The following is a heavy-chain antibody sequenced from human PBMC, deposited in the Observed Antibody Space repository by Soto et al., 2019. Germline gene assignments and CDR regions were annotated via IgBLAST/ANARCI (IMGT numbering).Heavy chain of an antibody. CDR2: VSAGGDMT. D-gene: IGHD3-10*01. Sequence: DVQLLESGGHLVQPGGALGLPFSASGFTFCSYAMDLVRQAPGEGPEWVSSVSAGGDMTYYSDSVKGRFTISRDNSNNALFLQMNSLRIEDTALYYCARGDRGGSGSPASYYYSGLDVWGQGATVTVS. CDR1: GFTFCSYA. CDR3: ARGDRGGSGSPASYYYSGLDV. V-gene: IGHV3-23*01. J-gene: IGHJ6*02.